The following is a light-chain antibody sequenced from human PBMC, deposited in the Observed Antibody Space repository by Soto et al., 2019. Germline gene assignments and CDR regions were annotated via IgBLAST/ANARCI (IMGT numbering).Light chain of an antibody. V-gene: IGLV2-23*02. CDR3: CSYGGSRAV. J-gene: IGLJ7*01. CDR1: SSDVGSHNL. CDR2: EVS. Sequence: QSALTQPASVSGSPGQSITISCTGTSSDVGSHNLVSWYQQHPGQAPKLMIYEVSKRPLGVSARFSASKSGNTASLTISGLQAEDEAYYCCCSYGGSRAVFGGGTQLTVL.